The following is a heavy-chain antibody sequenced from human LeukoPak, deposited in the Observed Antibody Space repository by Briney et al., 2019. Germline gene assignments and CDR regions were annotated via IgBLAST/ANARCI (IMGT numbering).Heavy chain of an antibody. J-gene: IGHJ6*02. CDR3: ARLSVRGPYYYYGMDV. D-gene: IGHD3-10*01. CDR1: GGSISSSNW. CDR2: IYHSGST. V-gene: IGHV4-4*02. Sequence: SETLSLTCGVSGGSISSSNWWSWVRQPPGKGLEWIGEIYHSGSTNYYPSLKSRVTISVDKSKNQLSLKLSSVTAADTAVYYCARLSVRGPYYYYGMDVWGQGTTVTVSS.